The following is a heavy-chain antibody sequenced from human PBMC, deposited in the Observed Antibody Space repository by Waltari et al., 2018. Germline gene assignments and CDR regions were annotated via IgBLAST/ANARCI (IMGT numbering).Heavy chain of an antibody. V-gene: IGHV4-59*01. CDR2: IYYSGST. Sequence: QVQLQESGPGLVKPSETLSLTCTVSGGSISSYYWSWIRPPQGKGLEWIGYIYYSGSTNYNPSLKSRVTISVDTSKNQFSLKLSSVTAADTAVYYCARNYYDSSGYLYYFDYWGQGTLVTVSS. CDR1: GGSISSYY. CDR3: ARNYYDSSGYLYYFDY. D-gene: IGHD3-22*01. J-gene: IGHJ4*02.